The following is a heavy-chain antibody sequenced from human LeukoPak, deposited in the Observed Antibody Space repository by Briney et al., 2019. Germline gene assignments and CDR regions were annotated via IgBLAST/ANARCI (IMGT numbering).Heavy chain of an antibody. CDR3: AAHCSSTSCYPWGTDY. J-gene: IGHJ4*02. D-gene: IGHD2-2*01. CDR1: GYTFTGYY. V-gene: IGHV1-2*02. Sequence: ASVKVSCKASGYTFTGYYMHLVRQAPGQGLEWMGWINPNSGGTNYAQKFQGRVTMTRDTSISTAYMELSRLRSDDTAVYYCAAHCSSTSCYPWGTDYWGQGTLVTVSS. CDR2: INPNSGGT.